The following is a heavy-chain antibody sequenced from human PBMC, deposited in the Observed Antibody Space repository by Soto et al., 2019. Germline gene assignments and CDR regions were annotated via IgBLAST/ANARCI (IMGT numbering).Heavy chain of an antibody. V-gene: IGHV4-4*07. J-gene: IGHJ5*02. CDR2: IYSSGST. CDR1: GGAISTYY. Sequence: SETLSLTCTVSGGAISTYYWTWIRQPAGKGLEWIGRIYSSGSTKYNPSLRSRVTMSLDTSNNQFSLRLTSVTAADTAVYYCARGQRFSDWFDPWGQGTLVTVSS. D-gene: IGHD3-3*01. CDR3: ARGQRFSDWFDP.